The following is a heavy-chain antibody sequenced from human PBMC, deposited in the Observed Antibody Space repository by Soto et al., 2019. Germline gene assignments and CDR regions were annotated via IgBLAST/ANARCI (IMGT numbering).Heavy chain of an antibody. CDR3: ARGEVGIEWPHYSIVWLDP. CDR1: GYTFTGYD. Sequence: ASVKVSCKASGYTFTGYDINWVRQATGQGLEWMGWMNPNSGNTGYAQKFQGRVTMTRNTSISTAYMELSSLRSEDTAVYYCARGEVGIEWPHYSIVWLDPWGQGTLVTVSS. V-gene: IGHV1-8*01. D-gene: IGHD5-12*01. J-gene: IGHJ5*02. CDR2: MNPNSGNT.